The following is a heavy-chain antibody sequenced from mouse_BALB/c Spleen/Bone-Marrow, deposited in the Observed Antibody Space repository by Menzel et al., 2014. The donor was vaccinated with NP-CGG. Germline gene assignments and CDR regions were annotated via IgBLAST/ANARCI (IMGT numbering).Heavy chain of an antibody. Sequence: EVMLVESGGGLVKPGGSLKLSCAASGFTFSSYAMSWVRQTPEKRLEWVASISSGGSTYYPDSVKGRFTISRDNARNILYLQMSSLRSEDTDMYYCAREGGTTAHYYAMDYWGQGTSVTVSS. CDR1: GFTFSSYA. CDR2: ISSGGST. J-gene: IGHJ4*01. D-gene: IGHD1-2*01. V-gene: IGHV5-6-5*01. CDR3: AREGGTTAHYYAMDY.